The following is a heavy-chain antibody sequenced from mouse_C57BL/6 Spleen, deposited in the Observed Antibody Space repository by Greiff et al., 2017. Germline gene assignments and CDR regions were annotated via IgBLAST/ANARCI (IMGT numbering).Heavy chain of an antibody. Sequence: EVQLVESGPELVKPGASVKIPCKASGYTFTDYNMDWVKQSHGKSLEWIGDINPNNGGTIYNQKFKGKATLTVDKSSSTAYMELRSLTSEDTAVYYCARGEESYTTVVATDYAMDYWGQGTSVTVSS. J-gene: IGHJ4*01. D-gene: IGHD1-1*01. CDR2: INPNNGGT. V-gene: IGHV1-18*01. CDR3: ARGEESYTTVVATDYAMDY. CDR1: GYTFTDYN.